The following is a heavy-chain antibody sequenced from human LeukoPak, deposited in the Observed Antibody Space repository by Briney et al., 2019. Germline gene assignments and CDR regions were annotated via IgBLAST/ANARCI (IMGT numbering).Heavy chain of an antibody. V-gene: IGHV1-2*02. Sequence: GASVKVSCKASGYTFTGYYMHWVRRAPGQGLEWMGWINPNSGGTNYAQKFQGRVTMTRDTSISTAYMELSRLRSDDTAVYYCAGSCGGDCYSYAFDIWGQGTMVTVSS. J-gene: IGHJ3*02. CDR2: INPNSGGT. CDR3: AGSCGGDCYSYAFDI. CDR1: GYTFTGYY. D-gene: IGHD2-21*02.